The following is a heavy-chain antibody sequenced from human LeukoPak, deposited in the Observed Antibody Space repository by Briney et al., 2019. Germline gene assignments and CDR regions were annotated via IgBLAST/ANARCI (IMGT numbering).Heavy chain of an antibody. Sequence: PSETLSLTCAVYGGSFSGYYWSWIRQPPGKGLEWIGEINHSGSTNYNPSLKSRVTISVDTSKNQFSLKLSSVTAADTAVYYCAKRALVVVNIFDYWGQGTLVTVSS. CDR3: AKRALVVVNIFDY. V-gene: IGHV4-34*01. CDR2: INHSGST. CDR1: GGSFSGYY. J-gene: IGHJ4*02. D-gene: IGHD3-22*01.